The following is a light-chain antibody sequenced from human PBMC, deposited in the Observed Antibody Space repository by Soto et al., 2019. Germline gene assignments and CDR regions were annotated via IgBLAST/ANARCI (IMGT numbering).Light chain of an antibody. J-gene: IGKJ1*01. Sequence: EIVMTQSPLSLPVTPGEPSSISCMSSQSLLHSNGYNYLDWYLQKPGQSPQLLIYLGSNRSSGVPDRFSGSGSGTDFTLKISRVEAEDVGVYYCMQALQTPWTFGQGTKVDI. CDR3: MQALQTPWT. CDR2: LGS. V-gene: IGKV2-28*01. CDR1: QSLLHSNGYNY.